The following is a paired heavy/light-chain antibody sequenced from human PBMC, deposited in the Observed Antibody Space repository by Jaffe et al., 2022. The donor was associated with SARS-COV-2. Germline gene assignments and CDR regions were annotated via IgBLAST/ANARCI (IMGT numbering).Heavy chain of an antibody. J-gene: IGHJ5*02. D-gene: IGHD6-13*01. Sequence: QLQLQESGPGLVRPSETLSLTCTVSGDSINSSSYYWAWTRQPPGKGLEWIGSIYYSGGTYYSPSLKSRISISVDTSKNQFSLKLASVTAADTAVYYCARYSNRFDPWGQGTLVTVSS. CDR3: ARYSNRFDP. CDR2: IYYSGGT. V-gene: IGHV4-39*01. CDR1: GDSINSSSYY.
Light chain of an antibody. Sequence: DIQMTQSPSSLSASVGDRVTISCRASQSISRYLNWYQQKPGKAPKLLIYLASSLQKGAPSRFSGSGSGTDFTLTISSLQPEDFATYFCQQSYSTLLLTFGGGTKVEIK. CDR3: QQSYSTLLLT. V-gene: IGKV1-39*01. CDR2: LAS. J-gene: IGKJ4*01. CDR1: QSISRY.